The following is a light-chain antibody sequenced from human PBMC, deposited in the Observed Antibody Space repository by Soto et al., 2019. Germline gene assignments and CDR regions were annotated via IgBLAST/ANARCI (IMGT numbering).Light chain of an antibody. J-gene: IGKJ2*01. Sequence: EIVLTQSPGTLSLSPGEIATLSCRASQSVSSLYLAGYQQKPGQAPRLLIYRASSRATGIPDRFSGSGSGTDFTLTISRLEPEDFAVYYCQQYGGSPPYTFGQGTNLEIK. CDR1: QSVSSLY. CDR2: RAS. V-gene: IGKV3-20*01. CDR3: QQYGGSPPYT.